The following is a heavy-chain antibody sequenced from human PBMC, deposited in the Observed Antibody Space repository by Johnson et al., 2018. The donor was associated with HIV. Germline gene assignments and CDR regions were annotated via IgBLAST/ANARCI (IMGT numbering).Heavy chain of an antibody. CDR2: IYSGGTT. D-gene: IGHD2-21*01. J-gene: IGHJ3*02. CDR1: GFIVSHNY. V-gene: IGHV3-53*01. CDR3: ARERFCGGECQLDGDAYDI. Sequence: VQLVESGGGLIQAGGSLRLSCAASGFIVSHNYMSWVRQAPVKGLEWVSVIYSGGTTKYADSVKGRFTISRDNSKNTVYLQMSSLRAEDTAVYYCARERFCGGECQLDGDAYDIWGQGTLVTVSS.